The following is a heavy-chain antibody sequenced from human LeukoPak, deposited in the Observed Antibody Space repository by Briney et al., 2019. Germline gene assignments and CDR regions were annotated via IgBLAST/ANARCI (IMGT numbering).Heavy chain of an antibody. V-gene: IGHV3-21*01. J-gene: IGHJ6*04. CDR2: ITSDSRYM. Sequence: GGSLSLSCAASGFTFSSYNMNWVRQAPGKGLEWVSSITSDSRYMYYADSVKGRFTISRDNAKNSLYLQMNSLRAEDTAVYYCAELGITMIGGVWGKGTTVTISS. CDR3: AELGITMIGGV. CDR1: GFTFSSYN. D-gene: IGHD3-10*02.